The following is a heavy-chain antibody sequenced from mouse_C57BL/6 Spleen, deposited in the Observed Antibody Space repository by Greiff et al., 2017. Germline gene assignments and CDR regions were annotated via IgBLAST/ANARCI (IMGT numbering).Heavy chain of an antibody. Sequence: VQLKQSGPELVKPGASVKISCKASGYTFTDYYMNWVKQSHGKSLEWIGDINPNNGGTSYNQKFKGKATLTVDKSSSTAYMELRSLTSEDSAVYYCARYSNGAMDYWGQGTSVTVSS. J-gene: IGHJ4*01. CDR2: INPNNGGT. CDR1: GYTFTDYY. V-gene: IGHV1-26*01. CDR3: ARYSNGAMDY. D-gene: IGHD2-5*01.